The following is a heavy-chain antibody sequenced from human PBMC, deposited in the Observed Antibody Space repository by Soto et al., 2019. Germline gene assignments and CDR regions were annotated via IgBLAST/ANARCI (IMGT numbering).Heavy chain of an antibody. CDR2: IWYDGSNK. CDR3: ARAPDYSNYAGDYFDY. V-gene: IGHV3-33*01. J-gene: IGHJ4*02. Sequence: GGSLRLSCAASGLTFSSYGMHWVRQAPGKGLEWVAVIWYDGSNKYYADSVKGRFTISRDNSKNTLYLQMNSLRAEDTAVYYCARAPDYSNYAGDYFDYWGQGTLVTVSS. CDR1: GLTFSSYG. D-gene: IGHD4-4*01.